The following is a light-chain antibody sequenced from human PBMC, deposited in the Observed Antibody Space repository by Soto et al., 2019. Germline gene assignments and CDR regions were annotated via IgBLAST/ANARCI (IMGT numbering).Light chain of an antibody. Sequence: LTQPPSASGSPGQSVTISCTGTSSDVGGYNYVSWYQQRPGKAPKLIIYEVSKRPSGVPDRVFGSKSGNTASLTVSGLQTEDEADYYCSSFAGTNSFVFGTGTKVTVL. CDR2: EVS. CDR3: SSFAGTNSFV. V-gene: IGLV2-8*01. CDR1: SSDVGGYNY. J-gene: IGLJ1*01.